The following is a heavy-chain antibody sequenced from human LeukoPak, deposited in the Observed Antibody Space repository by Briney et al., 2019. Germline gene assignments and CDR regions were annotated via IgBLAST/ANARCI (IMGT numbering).Heavy chain of an antibody. V-gene: IGHV1-2*07. CDR3: ARVRDYSNSPFNWFDA. Sequence: ASVKVSCKASGYTFNHNYLHWVRQAPGQGLEWMGWINPNNPATHSSHKFQGRVTMTSDSSVSTVYLEVNRLKPDDTAVYFCARVRDYSNSPFNWFDAWGQGTLVIVSS. CDR2: INPNNPAT. D-gene: IGHD6-6*01. CDR1: GYTFNHNY. J-gene: IGHJ5*02.